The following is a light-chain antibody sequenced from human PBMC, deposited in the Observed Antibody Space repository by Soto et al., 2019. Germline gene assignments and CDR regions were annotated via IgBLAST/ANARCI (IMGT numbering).Light chain of an antibody. Sequence: QSALTQPASVSGSPGQSLTISCTGTTSDIGSYNLVSWFQQHPGTAPKLIISEDSKRPSVVPSRFSGSKSGNTASLTISGLQAEDEADYYCCAYAGGSTYVLFGGGTKLTVL. CDR1: TSDIGSYNL. CDR3: CAYAGGSTYVL. V-gene: IGLV2-23*01. J-gene: IGLJ2*01. CDR2: EDS.